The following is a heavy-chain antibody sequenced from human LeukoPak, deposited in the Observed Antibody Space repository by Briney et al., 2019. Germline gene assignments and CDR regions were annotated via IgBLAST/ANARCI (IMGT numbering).Heavy chain of an antibody. CDR2: ISGSAEAT. Sequence: GGSLRLSCAASGFIFSSYAMNWVRQAPGKGLEWVSGISGSAEATYYADSVKGRFTISRDNSKNTLYLQMNSLRAEDTAAYYCAENRFYYDSSGSSFNNWGQGTLVTVSS. CDR1: GFIFSSYA. V-gene: IGHV3-23*01. J-gene: IGHJ4*02. D-gene: IGHD3-22*01. CDR3: AENRFYYDSSGSSFNN.